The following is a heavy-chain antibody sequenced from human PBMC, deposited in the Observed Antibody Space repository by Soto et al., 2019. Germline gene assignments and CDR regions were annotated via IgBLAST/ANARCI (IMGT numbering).Heavy chain of an antibody. CDR2: IYHSGST. CDR3: ASHRGNTYGPYEY. V-gene: IGHV4-4*02. CDR1: GGSISSGNW. D-gene: IGHD5-18*01. Sequence: VQLQESGPGLVKPSGTLSLTCAVSGGSISSGNWWSWVRQSPGKGLEWIGEIYHSGSTNHNPSLKSSVTIPVDKSRNPVCLKLSSVISADTAMYYCASHRGNTYGPYEYWCQLTLVT. J-gene: IGHJ4*02.